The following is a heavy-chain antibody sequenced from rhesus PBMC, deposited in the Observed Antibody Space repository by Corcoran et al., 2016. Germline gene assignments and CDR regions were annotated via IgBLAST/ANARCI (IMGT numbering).Heavy chain of an antibody. CDR1: GFTFSSYG. D-gene: IGHD2-21*01. J-gene: IGHJ4*01. Sequence: EVQLVETGGGLVQPGGSLKLSCAASGFTFSSYGMSWVRQAPGKGLEWVSAINSGECIPYTADTVKGRFNISRDNSKNTLSLQMNSLRAEDTAVYYCAKPKYCTGSGCPYFDYWGQGVLVTVSS. V-gene: IGHV3S5*01. CDR2: INSGECIP. CDR3: AKPKYCTGSGCPYFDY.